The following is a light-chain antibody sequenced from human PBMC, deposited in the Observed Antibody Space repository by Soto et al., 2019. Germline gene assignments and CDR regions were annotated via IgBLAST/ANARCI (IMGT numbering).Light chain of an antibody. V-gene: IGKV3-20*01. CDR3: QQYRT. CDR1: QSVSSSY. CDR2: GAS. Sequence: EIVLTQSPGTLSLSPGERATLSCRASQSVSSSYLAWYPQKPGQAPRLLIYGASSRATGIPDRFSGSGSGTDFTLTISRLEPEDFAVYYCQQYRTFGQGTKVKMK. J-gene: IGKJ1*01.